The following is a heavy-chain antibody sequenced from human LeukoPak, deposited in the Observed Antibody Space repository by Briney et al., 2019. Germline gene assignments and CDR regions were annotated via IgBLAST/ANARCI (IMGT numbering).Heavy chain of an antibody. CDR2: ISSSSSYI. V-gene: IGHV3-21*01. J-gene: IGHJ4*02. D-gene: IGHD3-10*01. CDR3: ASTLRITMVRGVNSEFDY. CDR1: GFTFSSYS. Sequence: GGSLRLSCAASGFTFSSYSVNWVRQAQGKGLEWVSSISSSSSYIYHADSVKGRFTISRDNAKNSLYLQMNIRRAEDTAVYYCASTLRITMVRGVNSEFDYWGQGTLVTVSS.